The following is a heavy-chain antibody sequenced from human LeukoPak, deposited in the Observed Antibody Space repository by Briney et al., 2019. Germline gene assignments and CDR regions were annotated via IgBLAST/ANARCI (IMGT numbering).Heavy chain of an antibody. Sequence: PGGSLRLSCAASGFTVSSHYMNWVRQAPGKGLEWVSVIYSGGSTYYADSVKGRFTISRDNSKNALYLQMNSLRAEDTAVYYCARANSGGFFDYWGQGTLVTVSS. J-gene: IGHJ4*02. CDR1: GFTVSSHY. CDR3: ARANSGGFFDY. CDR2: IYSGGST. V-gene: IGHV3-53*01. D-gene: IGHD5-12*01.